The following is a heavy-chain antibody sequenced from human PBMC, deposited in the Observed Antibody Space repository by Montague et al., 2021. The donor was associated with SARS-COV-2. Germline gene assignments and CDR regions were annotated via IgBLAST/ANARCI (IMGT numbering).Heavy chain of an antibody. CDR2: IDWDDDT. CDR3: SRICLQAGSAVAANFHY. J-gene: IGHJ4*02. Sequence: PALVKPTQTLTLTCTFSGFSLSTSGMCMSWIRQPPGKALEWLALIDWDDDTYYSTSLKTRLTISKDTSKNQVVLTTTDMAPVATATYYCSRICLQAGSAVAANFHYWGQGNLVTVSS. D-gene: IGHD6-19*01. CDR1: GFSLSTSGMC. V-gene: IGHV2-70*01.